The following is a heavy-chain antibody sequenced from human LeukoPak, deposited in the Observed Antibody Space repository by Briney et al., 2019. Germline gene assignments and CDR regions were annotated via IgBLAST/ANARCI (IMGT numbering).Heavy chain of an antibody. V-gene: IGHV3-30*18. D-gene: IGHD2-21*02. J-gene: IGHJ4*02. CDR1: GFTFSSYG. CDR2: ISYDGSNK. CDR3: AKDLGGGDCL. Sequence: PGRSLRLSCAASGFTFSSYGMHWVRQAPGKGLEWVAVISYDGSNKYYADSVKGRFTISRDNSKNTLYLQMNSLRAEDTAVYYCAKDLGGGDCLWGQGILVTVSS.